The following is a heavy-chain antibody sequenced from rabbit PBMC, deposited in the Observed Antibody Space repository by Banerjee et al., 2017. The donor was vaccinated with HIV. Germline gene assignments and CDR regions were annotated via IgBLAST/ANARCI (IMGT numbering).Heavy chain of an antibody. Sequence: QEQLVESGGGLVQPEGSLTLTCKASGFTLSSSYYMCWVRQAPGKGLEWIGCIVAGGDDISSHAGCANSRSTIPKSSATKVTLQMPGLTAEDPATFICARAGGFENNFNLWGPGTLVTVS. V-gene: IGHV1S45*01. J-gene: IGHJ4*01. CDR1: GFTLSSSYY. CDR2: IVAGGDDIS. D-gene: IGHD1-1*01. CDR3: ARAGGFENNFNL.